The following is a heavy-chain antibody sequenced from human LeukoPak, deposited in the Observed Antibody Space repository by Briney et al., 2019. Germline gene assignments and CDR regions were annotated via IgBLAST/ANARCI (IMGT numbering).Heavy chain of an antibody. CDR1: GYDFFGYW. D-gene: IGHD2-2*01. CDR3: ARLWTRWCSSTSCYGGGSSGSSFDY. Sequence: GESLKISCKGFGYDFFGYWIGWVRQMPGKGLEWMGIIYPGDSDTRYSPSFQGQVTISADKSISTAYLQWSSLKASDTAMYYCARLWTRWCSSTSCYGGGSSGSSFDYWGQGTLVTVSS. CDR2: IYPGDSDT. V-gene: IGHV5-51*01. J-gene: IGHJ4*02.